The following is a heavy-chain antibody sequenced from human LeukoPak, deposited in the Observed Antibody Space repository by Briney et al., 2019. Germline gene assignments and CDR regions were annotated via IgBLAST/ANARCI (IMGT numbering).Heavy chain of an antibody. V-gene: IGHV3-23*01. CDR1: GFSFSNYA. CDR3: ATFVATVDY. CDR2: ISGSGDGT. D-gene: IGHD5-12*01. Sequence: GGSLRLSCAASGFSFSNYAMSWVRQPPGKGLEWVSTISGSGDGTNYADSVKGRFTISRDKSKNTLYLQVNSLRAEDTAVYYCATFVATVDYWGQGTLVTVSS. J-gene: IGHJ4*02.